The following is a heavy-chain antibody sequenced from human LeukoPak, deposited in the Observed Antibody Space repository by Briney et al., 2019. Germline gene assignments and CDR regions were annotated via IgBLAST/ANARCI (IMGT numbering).Heavy chain of an antibody. Sequence: ASVKVSCKASGYTFTGYYIHWVRQAPGQGLEWMGWTNPNNGGTNYAQKFQGRVTMTGDTSISTTYMELNRLTSDDTAVYYCARDKYTGYETFDYWGQGTPVTVSS. J-gene: IGHJ4*02. CDR2: TNPNNGGT. CDR3: ARDKYTGYETFDY. CDR1: GYTFTGYY. V-gene: IGHV1-2*02. D-gene: IGHD5-12*01.